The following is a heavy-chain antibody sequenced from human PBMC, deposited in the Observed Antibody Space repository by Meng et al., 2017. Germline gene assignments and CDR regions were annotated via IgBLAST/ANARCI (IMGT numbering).Heavy chain of an antibody. CDR1: GFTFDDYA. D-gene: IGHD3-3*01. CDR3: AKAYYDFMNFSAFDI. CDR2: ISWNSGSI. V-gene: IGHV3-9*01. J-gene: IGHJ3*02. Sequence: GGSLRLSCAASGFTFDDYAMHWVRQAPGKGLEWVSGISWNSGSIGYADSVKGRFTISRDNAKNSLYLQMNSLRAEDTALYYCAKAYYDFMNFSAFDIWGQGTMVTFSS.